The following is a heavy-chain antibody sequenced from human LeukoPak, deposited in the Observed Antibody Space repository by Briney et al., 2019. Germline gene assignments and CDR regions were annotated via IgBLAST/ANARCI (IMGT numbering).Heavy chain of an antibody. CDR2: INPNSGVT. CDR3: ARDDSSSWSPATY. V-gene: IGHV1-2*02. CDR1: GYSFTAYY. Sequence: ASVKVSCKASGYSFTAYYMHWVRQAPGQGLEWMGWINPNSGVTNYAQKFQGRVTMTRDTSINTAYMELSRLGSDDTAMYYCARDDSSSWSPATYWGQGTLVTVSS. D-gene: IGHD6-13*01. J-gene: IGHJ4*02.